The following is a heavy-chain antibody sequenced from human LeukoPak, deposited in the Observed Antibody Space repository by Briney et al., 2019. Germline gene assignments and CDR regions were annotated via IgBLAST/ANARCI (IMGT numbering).Heavy chain of an antibody. V-gene: IGHV5-51*01. Sequence: GESLKFSCKGSGSRFTSYWIGWVRQMPGKGLEGMGIIYPGDSDTRYSPSFQGQVTISADKSISTAYLQWSSLKASDTAMYYCARSGSSGYYYLSPTDYWGQGTLVTVSS. CDR3: ARSGSSGYYYLSPTDY. CDR1: GSRFTSYW. D-gene: IGHD3-22*01. J-gene: IGHJ4*02. CDR2: IYPGDSDT.